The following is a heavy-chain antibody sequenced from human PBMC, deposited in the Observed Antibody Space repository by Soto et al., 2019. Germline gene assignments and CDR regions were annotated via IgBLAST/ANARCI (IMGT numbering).Heavy chain of an antibody. D-gene: IGHD5-12*01. CDR3: SQLQVKSGPGNYLFGLDV. Sequence: GGSLRLSCAASGFTFSDSDIHWVRQASGKGLEWVGRIRRKAYSYATAYAVSVEDRFTVSRDDSKNTAYLQMNSLKAEDTAVYYCSQLQVKSGPGNYLFGLDVWGQGTTVTVSS. CDR2: IRRKAYSYAT. CDR1: GFTFSDSD. J-gene: IGHJ6*02. V-gene: IGHV3-73*01.